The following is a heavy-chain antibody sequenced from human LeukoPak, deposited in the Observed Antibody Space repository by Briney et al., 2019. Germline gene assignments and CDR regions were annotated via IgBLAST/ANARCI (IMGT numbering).Heavy chain of an antibody. CDR3: AKDPYSSGPYNWFDP. Sequence: GGSLRLSCAASGFTFSSYAMTWIRQAPGKGLEWVSAISGSGDSTYYADSVKGLFTISRDNSKNTLYLQMNRLRAEDTAVYYCAKDPYSSGPYNWFDPWGQGTLVTVSS. D-gene: IGHD6-19*01. J-gene: IGHJ5*02. V-gene: IGHV3-23*01. CDR1: GFTFSSYA. CDR2: ISGSGDST.